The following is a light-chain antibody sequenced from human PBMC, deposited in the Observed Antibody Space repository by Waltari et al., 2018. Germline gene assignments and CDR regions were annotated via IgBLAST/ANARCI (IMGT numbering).Light chain of an antibody. CDR1: SSNIGSNY. CDR3: AAWDDSLSGPV. Sequence: QSVLTQPPSASGTPGQRVTISCSGSSSNIGSNYVYWYQQPPGTAPKLLIYRNNQRPSGVPDRCSGSKSGTAASRAISGLRSEDEADYYCAAWDDSLSGPVFGGGTKLTVL. CDR2: RNN. J-gene: IGLJ2*01. V-gene: IGLV1-47*01.